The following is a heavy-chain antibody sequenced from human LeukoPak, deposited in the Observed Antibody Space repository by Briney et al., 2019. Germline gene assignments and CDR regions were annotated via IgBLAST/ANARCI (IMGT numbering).Heavy chain of an antibody. J-gene: IGHJ4*02. Sequence: GGSLRLSCAASGFTFSSYAMSWVRQAPGKGLEWVAVISGSGGSTYYADSVKGRFAISRDSSKNTLYLQMNSLRAEDTAVYYCAKNPNYYYHSSGYFPYWGQGTLVTVSS. CDR3: AKNPNYYYHSSGYFPY. CDR1: GFTFSSYA. V-gene: IGHV3-23*01. CDR2: ISGSGGST. D-gene: IGHD3-22*01.